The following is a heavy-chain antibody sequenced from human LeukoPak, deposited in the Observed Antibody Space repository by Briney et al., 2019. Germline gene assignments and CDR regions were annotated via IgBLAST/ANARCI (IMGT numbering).Heavy chain of an antibody. V-gene: IGHV4-59*11. CDR2: IYYSGST. J-gene: IGHJ4*02. CDR3: ARGYFDWLLFLDY. CDR1: GGSISSHY. Sequence: PSETLSLTCTVSGGSISSHYWSWIRQPPGKGLEWIGYIYYSGSTNYNPSLKSRVTISVDTSKNQFSLKLSSVTAADTAVYYCARGYFDWLLFLDYWGRGTLVTVSS. D-gene: IGHD3-9*01.